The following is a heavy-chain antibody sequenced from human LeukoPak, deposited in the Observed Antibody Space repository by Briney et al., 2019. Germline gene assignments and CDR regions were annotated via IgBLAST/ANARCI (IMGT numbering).Heavy chain of an antibody. CDR1: GGSINSFF. Sequence: KPSETLSLICTVSGGSINSFFWNWIRQPPGKGLEWIGYIYNTGSTNYNPSLKSRVTISVDTSKNQFSLKLRSVTAADTAVYYCARPYNSGWYGAFNYWGQGTLVTVSS. J-gene: IGHJ4*02. CDR2: IYNTGST. CDR3: ARPYNSGWYGAFNY. D-gene: IGHD6-19*01. V-gene: IGHV4-59*01.